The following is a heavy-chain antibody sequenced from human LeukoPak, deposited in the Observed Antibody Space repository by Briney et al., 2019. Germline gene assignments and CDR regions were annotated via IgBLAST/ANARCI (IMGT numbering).Heavy chain of an antibody. CDR3: ARGDTDLFDY. CDR1: GYTFTGYY. CDR2: INPNSGGT. D-gene: IGHD2-2*02. V-gene: IGHV1-2*02. J-gene: IGHJ4*02. Sequence: ASVKVSCKASGYTFTGYYMHWVRQAPRQGLEWMGWINPNSGGTNYTQKFQGRVNMTRDTSISPAYMELSRVRSDDPAVYYCARGDTDLFDYWGQGTLVTVSS.